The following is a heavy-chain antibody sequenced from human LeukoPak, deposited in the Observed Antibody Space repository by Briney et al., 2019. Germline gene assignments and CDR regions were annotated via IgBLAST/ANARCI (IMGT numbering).Heavy chain of an antibody. CDR3: ARDPGDYVGNDAFDI. CDR1: EFTFSSFG. D-gene: IGHD4-17*01. J-gene: IGHJ3*02. CDR2: IWYDGSNK. V-gene: IGHV3-33*08. Sequence: GGSLRLSCAASEFTFSSFGMHWVRQAPGKGLEWVAVIWYDGSNKYYADSVKGRFTVSRDNSKNTVYLQMNSLRAEDTAVYYCARDPGDYVGNDAFDIWGQGTMVTVSS.